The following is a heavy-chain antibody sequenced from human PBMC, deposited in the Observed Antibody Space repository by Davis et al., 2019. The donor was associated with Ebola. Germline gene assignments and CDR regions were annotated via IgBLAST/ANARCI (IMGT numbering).Heavy chain of an antibody. Sequence: AASVKVSCKASGYTFTSYYMHWVRQAPGQGLEWMGIINPSGGSTSYAQKFQGRVTMTRDNSTTTVYMDLSSLRSEDTALYYCTTPGGQDSGDDVFDIWGQGTMVTASS. D-gene: IGHD5-12*01. V-gene: IGHV1-46*03. CDR1: GYTFTSYY. CDR2: INPSGGST. J-gene: IGHJ3*02. CDR3: TTPGGQDSGDDVFDI.